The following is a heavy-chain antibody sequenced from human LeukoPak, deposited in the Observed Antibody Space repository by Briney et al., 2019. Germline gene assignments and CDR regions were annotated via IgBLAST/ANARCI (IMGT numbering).Heavy chain of an antibody. V-gene: IGHV1-69*04. CDR2: IIPILGIA. CDR1: GRTFSSYA. Sequence: SVKVSCKASGRTFSSYAISWVRQAPGQGLEWMGRIIPILGIANYAQKFQGRVTITADKSTSTAYMELSSLRSEDTAVYYCARVAHIINRGVFKMIDNSGQGTLVTVSS. D-gene: IGHD3-10*01. CDR3: ARVAHIINRGVFKMIDN. J-gene: IGHJ4*02.